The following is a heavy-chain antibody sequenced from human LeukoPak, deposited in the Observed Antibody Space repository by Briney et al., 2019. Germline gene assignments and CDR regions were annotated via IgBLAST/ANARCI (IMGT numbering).Heavy chain of an antibody. D-gene: IGHD2-15*01. J-gene: IGHJ4*02. CDR2: INTNTGNP. Sequence: ASVKVSCKASGYTFTSYAMNWVRQAPGQGLEWMGWINTNTGNPTYAQGFTGRFVFSLDTSVSTAYLQISSLKAEDTAVYYCAREAPSHCSGGSCFGSPIGYWGQGTLVTVSS. CDR3: AREAPSHCSGGSCFGSPIGY. V-gene: IGHV7-4-1*02. CDR1: GYTFTSYA.